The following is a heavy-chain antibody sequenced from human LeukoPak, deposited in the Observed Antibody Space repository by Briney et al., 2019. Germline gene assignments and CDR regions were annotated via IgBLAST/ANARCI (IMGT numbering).Heavy chain of an antibody. CDR1: GFTFSSYG. V-gene: IGHV3-30*02. J-gene: IGHJ4*02. CDR3: AKDSDFWGGYYMDY. Sequence: PGGSLRLSCAASGFTFSSYGMHWVRQAPGKGLEWVAFIRYDGSNKYYADSVKGRFTISRDNSKNTLYLQMNSLRAEDTAVYYFAKDSDFWGGYYMDYWGKGTLVTVSS. D-gene: IGHD3-3*01. CDR2: IRYDGSNK.